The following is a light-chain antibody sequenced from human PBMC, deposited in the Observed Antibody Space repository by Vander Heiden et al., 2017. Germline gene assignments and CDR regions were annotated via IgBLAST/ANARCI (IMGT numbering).Light chain of an antibody. V-gene: IGLV2-14*01. CDR2: EVR. Sequence: QSALTQPASVSGSPGQSITISCTGTSSAVGGFNYVSWYQQHPGKVPKLIIYEVRNRPSGVSNRFSGSKSGNTASLTISWLRPEDEADYYCSSFTDRTTLVVFGTGTKVTVL. CDR3: SSFTDRTTLVV. CDR1: SSAVGGFNY. J-gene: IGLJ1*01.